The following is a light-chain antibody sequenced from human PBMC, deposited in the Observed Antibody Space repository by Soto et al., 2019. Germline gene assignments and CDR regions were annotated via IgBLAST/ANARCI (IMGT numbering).Light chain of an antibody. J-gene: IGLJ2*01. Sequence: NFMLTQPHSVSESPGKTVTISSTRSSGSIASSYVQWYQQRPGSSPTTVIYEDNQRPSGVPDRFSGSIDSSSNSASLTISGLKTEDEADYYCQSYDSSNPVVFGGGTKLTVL. CDR2: EDN. V-gene: IGLV6-57*01. CDR1: SGSIASSY. CDR3: QSYDSSNPVV.